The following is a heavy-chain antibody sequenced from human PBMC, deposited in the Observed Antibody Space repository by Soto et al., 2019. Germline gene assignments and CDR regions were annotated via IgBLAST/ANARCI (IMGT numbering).Heavy chain of an antibody. CDR3: AREYSSGWSEGFDY. D-gene: IGHD6-19*01. J-gene: IGHJ4*02. CDR1: GFTFSSYG. V-gene: IGHV3-33*01. CDR2: IWYDGSNK. Sequence: QVQLVESGGGVVQPGRSLRLSCAASGFTFSSYGMHWVRQAPGKGLEWVAVIWYDGSNKYYADSVKGRFTISRDNSKNTLYLQMNSLRAEDTAGYYCAREYSSGWSEGFDYWGQGPLVTVSS.